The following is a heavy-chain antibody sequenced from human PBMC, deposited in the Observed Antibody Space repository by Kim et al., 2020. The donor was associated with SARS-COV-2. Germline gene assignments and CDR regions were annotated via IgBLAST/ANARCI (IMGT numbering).Heavy chain of an antibody. Sequence: HGRFTNSRDNSKNTQYLRMSSLRAEDTAVYYCAREEGATDYYYYYGMDVWGQGTTVTVSS. J-gene: IGHJ6*02. CDR3: AREEGATDYYYYYGMDV. V-gene: IGHV3-30*15. D-gene: IGHD1-26*01.